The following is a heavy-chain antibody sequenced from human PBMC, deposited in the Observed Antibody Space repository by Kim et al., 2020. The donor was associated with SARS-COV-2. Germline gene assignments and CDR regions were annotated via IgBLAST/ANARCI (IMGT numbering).Heavy chain of an antibody. CDR3: ARGGGYSYGLGAFEI. CDR1: GDTFSSYT. D-gene: IGHD5-18*01. J-gene: IGHJ3*02. V-gene: IGHV1-69*02. CDR2: IIPILGIA. Sequence: SVKVSCKASGDTFSSYTISWVRQAPGQGLEWMGRIIPILGIANYAQKFQGRVTITADKSKSTAYMELSSLRSEDTAVYYCARGGGYSYGLGAFEIWGQGTMVTDSS.